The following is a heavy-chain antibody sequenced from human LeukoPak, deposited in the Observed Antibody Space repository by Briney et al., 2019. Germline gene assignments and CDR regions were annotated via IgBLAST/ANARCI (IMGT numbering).Heavy chain of an antibody. V-gene: IGHV1-69*13. CDR2: IIPIFGTA. CDR1: GGTFSSYA. J-gene: IGHJ1*01. CDR3: ARAAIPVLRFLEWLLYFQH. D-gene: IGHD3-3*01. Sequence: ASVKVSCKASGGTFSSYAISWVRQAPGQGLEWMGGIIPIFGTANYAQKFQGRVTITADESTSTAYMELSSLRSEDTAVYYRARAAIPVLRFLEWLLYFQHWGQGTLVTVSS.